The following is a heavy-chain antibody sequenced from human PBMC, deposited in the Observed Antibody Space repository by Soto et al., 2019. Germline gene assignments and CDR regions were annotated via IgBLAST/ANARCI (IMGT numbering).Heavy chain of an antibody. J-gene: IGHJ4*02. D-gene: IGHD5-18*01. V-gene: IGHV1-24*01. CDR2: FDPEDGET. CDR3: ATDGPDTAMVDFDF. Sequence: ASVKVSCKVSGYTLTELSMHWVRQAPGKGLEWMGGFDPEDGETIYAQKFQGRVTMTEDTSTDTAYMELSSLRSEDTAVYYCATDGPDTAMVDFDFWGQGTLVTVAS. CDR1: GYTLTELS.